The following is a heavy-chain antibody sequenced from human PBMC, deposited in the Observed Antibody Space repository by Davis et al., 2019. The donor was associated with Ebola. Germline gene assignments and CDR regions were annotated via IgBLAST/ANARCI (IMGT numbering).Heavy chain of an antibody. CDR2: MHYGGAT. V-gene: IGHV4-39*01. CDR1: GGAISGNDYY. J-gene: IGHJ5*02. Sequence: SETLSLTCTVSGGAISGNDYYWTWIRQPPGKGLEWIGNMHYGGATNYNPSLKSRVTISVDTSKNQFSLKLSSVTAADTAVYYCARHDYDFWSGYTENWFDPWGQGTLVTVSS. CDR3: ARHDYDFWSGYTENWFDP. D-gene: IGHD3-3*01.